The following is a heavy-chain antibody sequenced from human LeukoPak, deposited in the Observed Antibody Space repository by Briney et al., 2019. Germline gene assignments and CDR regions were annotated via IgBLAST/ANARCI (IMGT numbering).Heavy chain of an antibody. CDR3: AKVRGYCSSTSCYNNWFDP. Sequence: ASVKVSCKASGYTFTSYGISWVRQAPGQGLEWMGWISAYNGNTNYAQKLQGRVTMTTDTSTSTAYMELRGLRSDDTAAYYCAKVRGYCSSTSCYNNWFDPWGQGTLVTVSS. J-gene: IGHJ5*02. V-gene: IGHV1-18*01. D-gene: IGHD2-2*01. CDR2: ISAYNGNT. CDR1: GYTFTSYG.